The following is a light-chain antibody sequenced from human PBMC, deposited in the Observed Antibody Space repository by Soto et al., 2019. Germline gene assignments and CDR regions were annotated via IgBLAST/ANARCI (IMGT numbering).Light chain of an antibody. Sequence: AIHLTQSPSFLSASVGDKVTITCRASQGIRSDVGWYQQKPGKAPKLLIYSASTLQSGVPSRFSGSGFGSDFTLTISTLQPDDFATYYCLQDYNYPRTFGQGTKVEIK. J-gene: IGKJ1*01. CDR3: LQDYNYPRT. V-gene: IGKV1-6*01. CDR1: QGIRSD. CDR2: SAS.